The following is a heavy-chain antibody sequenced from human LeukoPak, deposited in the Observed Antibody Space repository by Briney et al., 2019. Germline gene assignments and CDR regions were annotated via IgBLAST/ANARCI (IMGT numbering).Heavy chain of an antibody. J-gene: IGHJ4*02. CDR2: ISPSSDGT. V-gene: IGHV1-2*02. CDR3: ARVYRSGSIYGQGYFDN. D-gene: IGHD5-18*01. Sequence: ASVKVSCKASGYTFTGYYINWVRQAPGQGLEWMGWISPSSDGTNYAQKFQGRVTMTRDTSISTAYMELSRLRSDDTAVYYCARVYRSGSIYGQGYFDNWGQGTLVTVSS. CDR1: GYTFTGYY.